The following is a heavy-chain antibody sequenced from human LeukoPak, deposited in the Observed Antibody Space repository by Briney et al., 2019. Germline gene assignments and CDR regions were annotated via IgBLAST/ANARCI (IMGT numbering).Heavy chain of an antibody. CDR3: AKSGRDGVTGHFDF. Sequence: GGSLRLSCAASGFTVSSNYMSWVRRAPGKGLEWVSVIYRGDNTYYADSVKGRFSISRDTSKNTLYLQMNSLRVEDTAVYYCAKSGRDGVTGHFDFWGMGTLVTVSS. CDR1: GFTVSSNY. J-gene: IGHJ4*02. CDR2: IYRGDNT. D-gene: IGHD5-24*01. V-gene: IGHV3-53*01.